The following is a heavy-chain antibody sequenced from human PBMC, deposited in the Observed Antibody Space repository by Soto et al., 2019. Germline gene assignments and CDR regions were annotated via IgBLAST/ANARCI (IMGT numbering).Heavy chain of an antibody. D-gene: IGHD1-26*01. V-gene: IGHV3-15*01. J-gene: IGHJ4*02. CDR3: TIGVGLSETDY. CDR1: GVTFSDAW. CDR2: IKRKIDGETT. Sequence: EVQLVESGGDLVKPGGSLRLSCAVAGVTFSDAWMTWVRQAPGKGLEWVGRIKRKIDGETTDYAAPVKGRFTISRDDSKSTLYLQMSSLKTEDTAMYYCTIGVGLSETDYWGQGTLVTVSS.